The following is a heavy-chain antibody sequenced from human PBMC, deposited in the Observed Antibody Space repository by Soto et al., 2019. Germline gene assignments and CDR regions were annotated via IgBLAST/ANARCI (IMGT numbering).Heavy chain of an antibody. D-gene: IGHD3-9*01. CDR2: IYYSGST. Sequence: RSLTCTVSGGSISSGDYYWSWIRQPPGKGLEWIGYIYYSGSTYYNPSLKSRVTISVDTSKNQFSLKLSSVTAADTAVYYCARARGGGYFDWLLGGYYFDYWGQGTLVTVSS. CDR1: GGSISSGDYY. V-gene: IGHV4-30-4*01. CDR3: ARARGGGYFDWLLGGYYFDY. J-gene: IGHJ4*02.